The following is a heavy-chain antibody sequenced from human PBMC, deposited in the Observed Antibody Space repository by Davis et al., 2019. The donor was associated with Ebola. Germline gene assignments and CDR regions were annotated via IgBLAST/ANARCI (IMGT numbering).Heavy chain of an antibody. Sequence: ASVKVSCKASGDTFANYAISWVRQAPGQGLEWMGWFNTFSRTTDYAPTLQGRVTMTTDTSTGTAYMELRSLTSDDTAVYYCARDLATSSGAHFFYFGMDVWGEGTSVAVSS. V-gene: IGHV1-18*01. J-gene: IGHJ6*04. D-gene: IGHD3-10*01. CDR3: ARDLATSSGAHFFYFGMDV. CDR2: FNTFSRTT. CDR1: GDTFANYA.